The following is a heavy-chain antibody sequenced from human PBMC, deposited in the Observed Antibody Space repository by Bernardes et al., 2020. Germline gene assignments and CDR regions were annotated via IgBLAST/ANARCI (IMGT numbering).Heavy chain of an antibody. V-gene: IGHV4-38-2*02. CDR2: IYHSGST. Sequence: SEPLSLTCAVSGYSISSGYYWGCILQPPGKGLEWIGSIYHSGSTYYNPSLKSRVTISVDTSKNQFSLKLSSVTAADTAVYYCARDYRRESYYDFWSGYYTGGWFDPWGQGTLGTVSS. J-gene: IGHJ5*02. CDR3: ARDYRRESYYDFWSGYYTGGWFDP. CDR1: GYSISSGYY. D-gene: IGHD3-3*01.